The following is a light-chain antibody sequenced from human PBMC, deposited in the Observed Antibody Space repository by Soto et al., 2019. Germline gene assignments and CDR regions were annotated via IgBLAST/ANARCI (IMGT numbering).Light chain of an antibody. J-gene: IGLJ2*01. Sequence: QSALTQPPSASGSPGQSVTISCTGTSSDVGGYNYVSWYQQHPGKAPKLMISEVTKRPSGVPDRFSGSKSGNTASLTVSGLQAEVEADYYCSSYAGSNIVVFGGGTKVTVL. CDR1: SSDVGGYNY. CDR3: SSYAGSNIVV. V-gene: IGLV2-8*01. CDR2: EVT.